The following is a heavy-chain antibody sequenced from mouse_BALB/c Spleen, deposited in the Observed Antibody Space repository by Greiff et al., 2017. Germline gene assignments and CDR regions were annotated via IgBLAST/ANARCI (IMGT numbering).Heavy chain of an antibody. CDR1: GYTFTDYA. CDR3: ARDRPLEGFDY. Sequence: VQLQQSGAELVRPGVSVKISCKGSGYTFTDYAMHWVKQSHAKSLEWIGVISTYYGDASYNQKFKGKATMTVDKSSSTAYMELARLTSEDSAIYYCARDRPLEGFDYWGQGTTLTVSS. J-gene: IGHJ2*01. CDR2: ISTYYGDA. D-gene: IGHD2-14*01. V-gene: IGHV1S137*01.